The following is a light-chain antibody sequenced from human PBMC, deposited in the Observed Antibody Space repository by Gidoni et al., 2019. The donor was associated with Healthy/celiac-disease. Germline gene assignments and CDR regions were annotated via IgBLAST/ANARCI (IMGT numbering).Light chain of an antibody. J-gene: IGLJ2*01. CDR1: NIGSKS. Sequence: SYVLTQPPSVSVAPGQTARITCGGNNIGSKSVHWYQQKPGQAPVLVVDDDSDRPSGNPERFSGSKSGNTATLTISRVEAGDEADYYCQVWDSSSVVFGGGTKLTVL. CDR3: QVWDSSSVV. V-gene: IGLV3-21*02. CDR2: DDS.